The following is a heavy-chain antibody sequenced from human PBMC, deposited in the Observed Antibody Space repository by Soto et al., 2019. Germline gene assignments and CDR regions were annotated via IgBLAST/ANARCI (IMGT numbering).Heavy chain of an antibody. D-gene: IGHD6-6*01. CDR1: GGSISSGDYY. CDR3: ARDGSSLLAPYYYGMDV. J-gene: IGHJ6*02. Sequence: SETLSLTCTVSGGSISSGDYYWSWIRQPPGKGLEWIGYIYYSGSTYYNPSLKSRVTISVDTSKNQFSLKLSSVTAADTAVYYCARDGSSLLAPYYYGMDVWGQGTTVTVSS. CDR2: IYYSGST. V-gene: IGHV4-30-4*01.